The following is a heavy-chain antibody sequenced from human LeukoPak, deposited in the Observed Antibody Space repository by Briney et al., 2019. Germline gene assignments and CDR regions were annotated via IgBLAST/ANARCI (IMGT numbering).Heavy chain of an antibody. CDR1: GFTFDDYT. J-gene: IGHJ4*02. CDR3: AKSPEKWFGENYFDY. Sequence: GGSLRLSCAASGFTFDDYTMHWVRHAPGKGLEWVSLISWDGGSTYYADSVKGRFTISRDNSKNSLYLQMNSLRTEDTALYYCAKSPEKWFGENYFDYWGQGTLVTVSS. D-gene: IGHD3-10*01. CDR2: ISWDGGST. V-gene: IGHV3-43*01.